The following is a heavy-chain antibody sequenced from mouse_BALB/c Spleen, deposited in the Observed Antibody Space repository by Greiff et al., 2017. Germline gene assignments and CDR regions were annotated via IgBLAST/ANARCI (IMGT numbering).Heavy chain of an antibody. CDR1: GFTFSSFG. CDR3: ASGGDYRFAY. Sequence: DVMLVESGGGLVQPGGSRKLSCAASGFTFSSFGMHWVRQAPEKGLEWVAYISSGSSTIYYADTVKGRFTISRDNPKNTLFLQMTSLRSEDTAMYYCASGGDYRFAYWGQGTLVTVSA. D-gene: IGHD1-1*02. J-gene: IGHJ3*01. CDR2: ISSGSSTI. V-gene: IGHV5-17*02.